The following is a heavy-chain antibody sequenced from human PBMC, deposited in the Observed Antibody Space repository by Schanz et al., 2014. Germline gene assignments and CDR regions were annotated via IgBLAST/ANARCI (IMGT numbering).Heavy chain of an antibody. D-gene: IGHD2-2*02. J-gene: IGHJ4*02. CDR3: ARDWVVPAAIGEGNWNYDN. CDR2: ISYSGTT. CDR1: GGSIISSTW. Sequence: QVLLQESGPGVVKPSGTLSLTCAVSGGSIISSTWWGWVRQPPGKGLEWIGYISYSGTTYYNPSLKSRVTISVSTSKTQFSLKLSSVTAADTAVYYCARDWVVPAAIGEGNWNYDNWGQGTLVTVSS. V-gene: IGHV4-4*02.